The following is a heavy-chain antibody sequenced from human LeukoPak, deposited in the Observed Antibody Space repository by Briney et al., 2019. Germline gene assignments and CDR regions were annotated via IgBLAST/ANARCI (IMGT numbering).Heavy chain of an antibody. J-gene: IGHJ4*02. CDR1: GFTVSSNY. V-gene: IGHV3-53*01. CDR2: IYSGGST. D-gene: IGHD1-26*01. Sequence: GGSLRLSCAASGFTVSSNYMSWVRQAPGKGLEWVSVIYSGGSTYYAVSVKGRFTISRDNSKNTLYLQMNSLRAEDTAVYYCARDIVGATTDYWGQGTLVTVSS. CDR3: ARDIVGATTDY.